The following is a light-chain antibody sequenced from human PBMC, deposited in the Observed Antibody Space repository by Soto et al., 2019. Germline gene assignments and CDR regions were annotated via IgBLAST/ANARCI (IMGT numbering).Light chain of an antibody. V-gene: IGKV3-15*01. CDR1: QSVSSY. CDR2: GAS. CDR3: QQYSNWRT. Sequence: EIVMTQSPATLSVSPGERATLSCRASQSVSSYLAWYQQKPGQAPRLLIYGASTRATGIPARFSGSGSGTEFPLTISSLQSEDFAVYYCQQYSNWRTFGQGTKVEIK. J-gene: IGKJ1*01.